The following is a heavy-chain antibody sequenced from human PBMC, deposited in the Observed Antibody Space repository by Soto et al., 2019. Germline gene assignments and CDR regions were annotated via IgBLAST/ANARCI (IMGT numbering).Heavy chain of an antibody. CDR3: ATELGENPASPFDA. V-gene: IGHV1-69*13. CDR1: GVSFSSET. J-gene: IGHJ4*02. Sequence: GAAVKVSGKASGVSFSSETLGWVRQAPGQGLEWVGGIIPLFGTASYAQKFQGRVTITADESTSTVYMELSSLRSDDTAVYFCATELGENPASPFDAWGQGTLVTVSS. D-gene: IGHD3-10*01. CDR2: IIPLFGTA.